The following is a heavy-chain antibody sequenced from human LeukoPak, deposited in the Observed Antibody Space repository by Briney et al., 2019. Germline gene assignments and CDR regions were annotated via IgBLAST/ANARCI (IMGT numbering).Heavy chain of an antibody. D-gene: IGHD1-14*01. Sequence: PGGSLRLSCAASGFTFSSYGMHWVCQAPGKGLEWVAFIRYDGSNKYYADSVKGRFTISRDNSKNTLYLQMNSLRAEDTAVYYCAKEYAFRYYYDHWGQGTLVTVSS. J-gene: IGHJ4*02. CDR1: GFTFSSYG. V-gene: IGHV3-30*02. CDR3: AKEYAFRYYYDH. CDR2: IRYDGSNK.